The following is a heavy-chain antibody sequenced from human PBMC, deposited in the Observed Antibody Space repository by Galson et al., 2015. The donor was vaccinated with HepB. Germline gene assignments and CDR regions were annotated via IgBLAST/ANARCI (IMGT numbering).Heavy chain of an antibody. CDR3: ARDRYGDYDYYYYMDV. CDR2: ISYDGSNK. D-gene: IGHD4-17*01. Sequence: SLRLSCAASGFTFSSYAMHWVRQAPGKGLEWVAVISYDGSNKYYADSVKGRFTISRDNSKNTLYLQMNSLRAEDTAVYYCARDRYGDYDYYYYMDVWGKGTTVTVSS. J-gene: IGHJ6*03. CDR1: GFTFSSYA. V-gene: IGHV3-30-3*01.